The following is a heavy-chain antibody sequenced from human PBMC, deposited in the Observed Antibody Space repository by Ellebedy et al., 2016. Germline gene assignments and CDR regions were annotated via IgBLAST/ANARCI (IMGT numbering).Heavy chain of an antibody. CDR2: IYYSGST. V-gene: IGHV4-30-4*01. CDR1: GGSISSGDYY. D-gene: IGHD1-26*01. CDR3: ARMVGQDDYYGMDV. J-gene: IGHJ6*02. Sequence: SETLSLTCTVSGGSISSGDYYWSWIRQPPGKGLEWIGYIYYSGSTYYNPSLKSRVTISVDTSKNQFSLKLSSVTAADTAVYYCARMVGQDDYYGMDVWGQGTTVTVSS.